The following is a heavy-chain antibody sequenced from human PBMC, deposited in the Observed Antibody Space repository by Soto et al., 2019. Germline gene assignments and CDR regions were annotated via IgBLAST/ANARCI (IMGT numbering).Heavy chain of an antibody. CDR1: GASVSSYY. CDR3: ARTPETRDWLDP. CDR2: IYYIGAY. J-gene: IGHJ5*02. Sequence: QVQLQQSGPGLVRPSETLSLSCSVSGASVSSYYWSWVRQPPGKGLEWIGYIYYIGAYNYNPSLKSRATISVDTSANQYSLKLTSVTAADTAVYYCARTPETRDWLDPWGQGTLVTVSS. V-gene: IGHV4-59*02. D-gene: IGHD1-7*01.